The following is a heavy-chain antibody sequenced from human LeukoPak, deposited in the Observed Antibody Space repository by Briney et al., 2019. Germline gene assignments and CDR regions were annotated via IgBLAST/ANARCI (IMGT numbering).Heavy chain of an antibody. D-gene: IGHD2/OR15-2a*01. CDR3: ATISTTYYVDY. V-gene: IGHV3-74*01. CDR2: INSDGSST. Sequence: GGSLRLSCAASGFTFSSYWMHWVRQAPGKGLVWVSRINSDGSSTSYADSVKGRFTISRDNAKNSLYLQMSGLRAEDTAVYYCATISTTYYVDYWGQGTLVTVSS. J-gene: IGHJ4*02. CDR1: GFTFSSYW.